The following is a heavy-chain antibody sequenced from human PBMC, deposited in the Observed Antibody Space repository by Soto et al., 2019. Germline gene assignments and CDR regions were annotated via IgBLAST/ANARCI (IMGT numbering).Heavy chain of an antibody. D-gene: IGHD6-13*01. Sequence: PGGSLRLSCAASGFTFSSYGMHWVRQAPGKGLEWVAVISYDGSNKYYADSVKGRFTISRDNSKNTLYLQMNSLRAEDTAVYYCAKDLYRAAADTIDYWGQGTLVTVSS. J-gene: IGHJ4*02. CDR2: ISYDGSNK. CDR3: AKDLYRAAADTIDY. V-gene: IGHV3-30*18. CDR1: GFTFSSYG.